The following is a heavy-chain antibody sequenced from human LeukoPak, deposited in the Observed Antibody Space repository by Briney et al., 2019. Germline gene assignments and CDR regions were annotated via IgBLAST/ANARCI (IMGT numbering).Heavy chain of an antibody. CDR3: ARDRRTSSSWFHDAFDI. J-gene: IGHJ3*02. CDR1: GGSISSSSYY. Sequence: PSETLSLTCTVSGGSISSSSYYWGWIRQPPGKGLEWIGSIYYSGSTYYNPSLKSRVTISVDTSKNQFSLKLSSVTAADMAVYYCARDRRTSSSWFHDAFDIWGQGTMVTVSS. V-gene: IGHV4-39*07. CDR2: IYYSGST. D-gene: IGHD6-13*01.